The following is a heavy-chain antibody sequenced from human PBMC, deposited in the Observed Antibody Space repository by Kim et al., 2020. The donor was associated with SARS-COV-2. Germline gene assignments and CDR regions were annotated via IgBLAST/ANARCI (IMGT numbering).Heavy chain of an antibody. CDR1: GFTFSSYW. D-gene: IGHD3-10*01. Sequence: GGSLRLSRAASGFTFSSYWMSWVRQAPGKGLEWVANIKQDGSEKYYVDSVMGRFTISRDNAKNSLYLQMNSLRAEDTAVYYCASASWGGYGSGSYYNVPYYYYGMDVWGQGTTVTVSS. J-gene: IGHJ6*02. CDR2: IKQDGSEK. V-gene: IGHV3-7*03. CDR3: ASASWGGYGSGSYYNVPYYYYGMDV.